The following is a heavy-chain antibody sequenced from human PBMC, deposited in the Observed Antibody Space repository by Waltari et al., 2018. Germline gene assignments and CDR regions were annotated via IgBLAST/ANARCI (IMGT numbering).Heavy chain of an antibody. V-gene: IGHV3-53*01. J-gene: IGHJ4*02. D-gene: IGHD2-15*01. CDR1: GFTVSSNY. CDR2: IYSGVRT. Sequence: EVQLVESGGGLIQPGGSLRLSCAASGFTVSSNYMRWVGQAPGKGLEWVSVIYSGVRTYYATSVKSPFTISRDNSKNTLYLQMNSLRAEDTAVYYCARARREVVDFDYWGQGTLVTVSS. CDR3: ARARREVVDFDY.